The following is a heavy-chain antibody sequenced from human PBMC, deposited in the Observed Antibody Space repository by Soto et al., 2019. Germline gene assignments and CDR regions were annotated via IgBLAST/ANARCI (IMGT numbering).Heavy chain of an antibody. V-gene: IGHV1-69*13. J-gene: IGHJ6*02. Sequence: ASVKVSCKASGGTFRSDAFSWVRQAPGQGLEWMGGIIPVLTTTDYAQRFQGRVTITADEFTSTAYMELSSLRSDDTAVYYCAIKVVTGAGIYYEGMDVWGQGTTVPVSS. CDR2: IIPVLTTT. CDR1: GGTFRSDA. CDR3: AIKVVTGAGIYYEGMDV. D-gene: IGHD3-16*01.